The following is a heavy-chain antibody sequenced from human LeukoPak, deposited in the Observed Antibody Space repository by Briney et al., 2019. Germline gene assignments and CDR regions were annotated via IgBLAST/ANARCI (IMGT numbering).Heavy chain of an antibody. J-gene: IGHJ4*02. Sequence: GGSQTLSCAASGLTFSSLATRGARQSPGEGLVCVSAISGGGGITYYAGSVKCRFTISRDSSKNTLYLQMNRLRAEDKAVYYCAKGDWYYYDSSGSSFGYWRQGTLVSV. V-gene: IGHV3-23*01. CDR2: ISGGGGIT. CDR3: AKGDWYYYDSSGSSFGY. CDR1: GLTFSSLA. D-gene: IGHD3-22*01.